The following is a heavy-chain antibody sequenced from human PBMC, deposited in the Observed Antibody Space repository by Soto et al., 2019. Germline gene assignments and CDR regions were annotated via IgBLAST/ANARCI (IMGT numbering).Heavy chain of an antibody. J-gene: IGHJ6*02. Sequence: QGLSLNCAIYGESVSVNNAARIWSRQSPSRGLEWLGRTYFRSKWNYDYAESGKSRLTITPDTTNNQISLQLNSVIPEDAAVYYCVRQPLPNLALYGMDVWGQGTTVTVSS. CDR1: GESVSVNNAA. V-gene: IGHV6-1*01. CDR2: TYFRSKWNY. CDR3: VRQPLPNLALYGMDV.